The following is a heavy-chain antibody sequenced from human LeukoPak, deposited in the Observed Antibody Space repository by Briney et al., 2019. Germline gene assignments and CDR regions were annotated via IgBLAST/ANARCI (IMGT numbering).Heavy chain of an antibody. CDR3: AINFRSAYYLFDF. CDR1: GFTVSSNY. CDR2: IYSGGRT. D-gene: IGHD3-3*01. Sequence: GGSLRLSCAASGFTVSSNYMSWVRQAPGKGLEWVSVIYSGGRTYYTDSVKGRFTISRDNSKNALYLQTNSLRAEDTAVYYCAINFRSAYYLFDFWGQGILVTVSS. J-gene: IGHJ4*02. V-gene: IGHV3-53*01.